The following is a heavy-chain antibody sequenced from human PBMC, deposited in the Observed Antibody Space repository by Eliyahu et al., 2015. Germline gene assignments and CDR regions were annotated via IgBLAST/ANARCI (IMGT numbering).Heavy chain of an antibody. D-gene: IGHD3-3*01. CDR1: GFXFSSRW. CDR3: TTYDFWSGYSLGY. Sequence: EVQLVESGGDLVQPGGSLXLSCAASGFXFSSRWMSWVRRAPGXGLEWXANINQHGSEKYYVDSVKGRFTISRDNAKKSLFLQMNSLGAEDTAVYYCTTYDFWSGYSLGYWGQGTLVTVSS. J-gene: IGHJ4*02. V-gene: IGHV3-7*01. CDR2: INQHGSEK.